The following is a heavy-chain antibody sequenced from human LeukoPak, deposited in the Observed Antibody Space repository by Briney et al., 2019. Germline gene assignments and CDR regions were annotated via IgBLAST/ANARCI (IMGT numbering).Heavy chain of an antibody. Sequence: SETLSLTCAVSGGSFSGYYWNWIRQPPGKGLEWIGEINHSGSTSYNPSLKSRVTISVDTSKNQFSLKLSSVTAADTAVYYCARGAKNTIFGVVIMPWFDPWGQGTLVTVSS. J-gene: IGHJ5*02. CDR1: GGSFSGYY. V-gene: IGHV4-34*01. CDR3: ARGAKNTIFGVVIMPWFDP. D-gene: IGHD3-3*01. CDR2: INHSGST.